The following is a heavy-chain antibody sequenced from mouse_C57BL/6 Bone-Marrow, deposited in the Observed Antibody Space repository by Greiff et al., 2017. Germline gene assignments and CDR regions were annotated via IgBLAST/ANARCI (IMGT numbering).Heavy chain of an antibody. CDR1: GFSLTSYG. CDR2: IWSGGST. V-gene: IGHV2-2*01. D-gene: IGHD1-1*01. Sequence: VQLQQSGPGLVQPSQSLSITCTVSGFSLTSYGVHWVRQSPGKGLEWLGVIWSGGSTDYNAAFISRLSISKDNSKSQVFFKMNSLQADDTAIYYCATHYYGSSWYFDVWGTGTTVTVSS. J-gene: IGHJ1*03. CDR3: ATHYYGSSWYFDV.